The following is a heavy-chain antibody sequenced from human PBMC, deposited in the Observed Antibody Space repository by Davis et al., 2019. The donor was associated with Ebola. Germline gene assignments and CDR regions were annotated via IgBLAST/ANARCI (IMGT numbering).Heavy chain of an antibody. D-gene: IGHD1-20*01. V-gene: IGHV1-2*06. CDR1: SSTFPHYI. J-gene: IGHJ4*02. Sequence: ASVKVSCKASSSTFPHYILHRMRQAPGQGLEWLGRVILKSGATNHAQKFQGRVTMTRDTSISTVYMELSSLRYDDTADYYCARRHNCAHEYWGQGTLVTVSS. CDR2: VILKSGAT. CDR3: ARRHNCAHEY.